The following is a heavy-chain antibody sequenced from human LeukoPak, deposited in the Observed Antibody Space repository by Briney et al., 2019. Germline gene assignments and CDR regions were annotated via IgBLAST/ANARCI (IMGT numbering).Heavy chain of an antibody. CDR3: ARGKGRWLQSLFDY. V-gene: IGHV1-2*02. CDR2: INPNSGGT. Sequence: ASVTVSCKASGYTFTGYYMHWVRQAPGQGLEWMGWINPNSGGTNYAQKFQGRVTMTRDTSISTAYMELSRLRSDDTAVYYCARGKGRWLQSLFDYWGQGTLVTVSS. CDR1: GYTFTGYY. J-gene: IGHJ4*02. D-gene: IGHD5-24*01.